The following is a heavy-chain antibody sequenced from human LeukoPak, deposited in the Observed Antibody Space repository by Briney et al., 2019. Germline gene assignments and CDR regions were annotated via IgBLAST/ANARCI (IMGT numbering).Heavy chain of an antibody. D-gene: IGHD3-10*01. V-gene: IGHV4-30-4*01. CDR1: GDSISSGDYY. CDR2: IYHSGSR. Sequence: SQTLSLTCTVSGDSISSGDYYWSWIRQPPGKDLEWIGYIYHSGSRYYNPSLKTRVSISKDAPKNQFSLKLISVTAADTAIYCARATGWPKGSGTFNYYYGLDVWGQGTTVTVPS. J-gene: IGHJ6*02. CDR3: ARATGWPKGSGTFNYYYGLDV.